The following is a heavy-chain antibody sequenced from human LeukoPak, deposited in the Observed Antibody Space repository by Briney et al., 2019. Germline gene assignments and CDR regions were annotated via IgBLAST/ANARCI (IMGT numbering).Heavy chain of an antibody. J-gene: IGHJ4*02. CDR2: ISYDGSNK. D-gene: IGHD3-10*01. V-gene: IGHV3-30*04. CDR3: ARDSVRDGPSDY. Sequence: GGSLRLSCAASGFTFSSYAMHWVRQAPGKGLEWVAVISYDGSNKYYADSVKGRFTISRDNSKNTLYLQMNSLRAEDTAVYYCARDSVRDGPSDYWGQGTLVTVSS. CDR1: GFTFSSYA.